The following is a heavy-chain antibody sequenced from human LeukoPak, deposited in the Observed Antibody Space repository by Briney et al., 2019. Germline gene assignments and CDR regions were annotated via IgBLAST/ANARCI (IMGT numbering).Heavy chain of an antibody. CDR3: ARGYMGNYYAFDI. D-gene: IGHD1-26*01. Sequence: ASVTVSCKASGYTFSSYDINWVRQATGQGLEWMGWMNPNSGNKGYAQMFQGRVTMTRNISISTAYMELSSLRSEDTAMYYCARGYMGNYYAFDIWGQGTMVIVSS. CDR2: MNPNSGNK. J-gene: IGHJ3*02. V-gene: IGHV1-8*01. CDR1: GYTFSSYD.